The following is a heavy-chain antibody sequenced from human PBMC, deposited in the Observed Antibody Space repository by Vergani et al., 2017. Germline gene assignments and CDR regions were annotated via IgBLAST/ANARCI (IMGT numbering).Heavy chain of an antibody. CDR1: GGTFSSYA. D-gene: IGHD1-26*01. V-gene: IGHV1-69*01. J-gene: IGHJ6*03. CDR2: IIPIFGTA. Sequence: QVQLVQSGAEVKKPGSSVKVSCKASGGTFSSYAISWVRQAPGQGLEWMGGIIPIFGTANYAQKFQGRVTITADESPSTAYMERSSLRSEDTAVYYCAGGSSYRSYGYYYYMDVWGKGTTVTVS. CDR3: AGGSSYRSYGYYYYMDV.